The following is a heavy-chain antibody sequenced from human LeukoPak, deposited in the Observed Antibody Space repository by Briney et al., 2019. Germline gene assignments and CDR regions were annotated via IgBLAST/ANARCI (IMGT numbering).Heavy chain of an antibody. V-gene: IGHV3-30*02. CDR3: AKEGMDYYDSSAHLDY. D-gene: IGHD3-22*01. J-gene: IGHJ4*02. Sequence: GALRLSCGASGITFSSYGLHWVRQAPGKGLGGGAFLRYDGSNKYYADSVKGRFTISRDNSKNTLYLQMNSLRAEDTAVYYCAKEGMDYYDSSAHLDYWGQGTLVTVSS. CDR1: GITFSSYG. CDR2: LRYDGSNK.